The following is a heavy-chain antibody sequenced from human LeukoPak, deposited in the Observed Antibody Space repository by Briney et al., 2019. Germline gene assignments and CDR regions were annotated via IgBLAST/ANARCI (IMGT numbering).Heavy chain of an antibody. CDR3: VRDRGALQYFDY. V-gene: IGHV3-33*01. CDR1: GFIFRNHG. D-gene: IGHD5-24*01. CDR2: IWYDGGNK. J-gene: IGHJ4*02. Sequence: GRSLRLSCAASGFIFRNHGMHWVRQAPGKGLEWVAIIWYDGGNKYYADSVNGRFTISRDNSKNTLFLQMNSLRAEDTAVYYCVRDRGALQYFDYWGQGTLVTVSS.